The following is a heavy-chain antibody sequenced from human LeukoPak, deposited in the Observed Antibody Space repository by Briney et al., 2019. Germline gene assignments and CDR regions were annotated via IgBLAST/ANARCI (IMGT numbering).Heavy chain of an antibody. J-gene: IGHJ4*02. CDR1: GGSISSYY. CDR2: IYYSGST. CDR3: ARGAVAVGIDY. D-gene: IGHD6-19*01. Sequence: SETLSLTCTVSGGSISSYYWSWIRQPPGKGLEWIGYIYYSGSTNYNPSLKSRVTISVDTSKNQFSLKLSSVTAADTAVYYCARGAVAVGIDYWGQGNLVTVST. V-gene: IGHV4-59*01.